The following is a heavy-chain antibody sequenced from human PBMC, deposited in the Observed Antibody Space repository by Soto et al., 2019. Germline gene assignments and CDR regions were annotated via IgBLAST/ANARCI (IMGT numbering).Heavy chain of an antibody. CDR1: GGSVSSGDYY. CDR3: SRKSGSAYYFDF. Sequence: SDTLSLTCAVSGGSVSSGDYYWTWIRQPPGEGLEWIGYIYHSGSTYYNPSLKSRLTISLDTSKNQFSLKLSSVNAADTAVYYCSRKSGSAYYFDFWGQGTLVTVSS. D-gene: IGHD3-16*01. CDR2: IYHSGST. J-gene: IGHJ4*02. V-gene: IGHV4-30-4*02.